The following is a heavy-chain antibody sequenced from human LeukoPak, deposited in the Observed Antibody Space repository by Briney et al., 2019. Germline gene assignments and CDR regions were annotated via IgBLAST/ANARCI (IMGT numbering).Heavy chain of an antibody. D-gene: IGHD2-2*01. Sequence: SGGSLRLSCTGFIFSNYAVSWVRQAPGKGLEWVSAVSGDGVRTFYADSVKGRFTISRDNSMSTLSLQMNSLRAEDTAVYYCAKEQDNQLLLSHFDYWGQGILVTVSS. CDR2: VSGDGVRT. J-gene: IGHJ4*02. CDR1: GFIFSNYA. CDR3: AKEQDNQLLLSHFDY. V-gene: IGHV3-23*01.